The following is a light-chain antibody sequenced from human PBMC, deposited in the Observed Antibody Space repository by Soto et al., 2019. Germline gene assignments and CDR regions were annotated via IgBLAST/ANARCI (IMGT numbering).Light chain of an antibody. J-gene: IGLJ2*01. CDR2: GNS. CDR1: SSNIGAGYD. CDR3: QSFDSSLSAVV. Sequence: QSVLTQPPSVSGAPGQRVTISCTGSSSNIGAGYDVHWYQQLPGTAPKLLIYGNSNRPSGVPVRFSGSKSGTSASLAITGLQAEDEADYYCQSFDSSLSAVVFGGGTQLTVL. V-gene: IGLV1-40*01.